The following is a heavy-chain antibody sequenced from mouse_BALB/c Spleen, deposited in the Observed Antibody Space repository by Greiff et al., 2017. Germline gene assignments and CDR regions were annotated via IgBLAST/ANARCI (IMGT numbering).Heavy chain of an antibody. CDR2: ISTYYGDA. J-gene: IGHJ4*01. V-gene: IGHV1S137*01. D-gene: IGHD2-10*02. Sequence: QVQLQQSGAELVRPGVSVKISCKGSGYTFTDYAMHWVKQSHAKSLEWIGVISTYYGDASYNQKFKGKATMTVDKSSSTAYMELARLTSEDSAIYYCARKKYGNYGAMDYWGQGTSVTVSS. CDR1: GYTFTDYA. CDR3: ARKKYGNYGAMDY.